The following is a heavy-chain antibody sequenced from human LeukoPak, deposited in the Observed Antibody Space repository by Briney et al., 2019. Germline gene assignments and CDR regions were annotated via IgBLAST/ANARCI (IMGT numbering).Heavy chain of an antibody. V-gene: IGHV3-7*04. CDR3: ARGAAPDDY. CDR1: GFTFNNYL. CDR2: IKEDGSEK. D-gene: IGHD6-13*01. Sequence: GGFLRLSCAASGFTFNNYLMNWVRQAPGKGLEWVANIKEDGSEKYYVDSVKGRFTISRDNAKNSLYLQMNSLKAEDTAVYYCARGAAPDDYWGQGTLVTVSS. J-gene: IGHJ4*02.